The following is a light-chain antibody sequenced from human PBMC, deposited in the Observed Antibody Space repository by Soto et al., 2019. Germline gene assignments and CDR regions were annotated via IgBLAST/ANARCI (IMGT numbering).Light chain of an antibody. CDR3: QTYDTYSGT. CDR2: DAS. CDR1: QSISRW. V-gene: IGKV1-5*01. J-gene: IGKJ1*01. Sequence: DIQMTQSPSTLSASVGDRVTITCRASQSISRWVAWYQHKAGKAPRLLIYDASSLESGVPSRFSGSGSGTEFTLSISRLQPDDFATYYCQTYDTYSGTFGQGTKV.